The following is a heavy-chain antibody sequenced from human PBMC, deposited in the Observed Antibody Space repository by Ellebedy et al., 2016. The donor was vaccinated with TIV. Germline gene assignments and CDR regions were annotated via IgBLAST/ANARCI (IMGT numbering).Heavy chain of an antibody. D-gene: IGHD1-26*01. J-gene: IGHJ4*02. Sequence: AASVKVSCKASGGTFSSYSVSWVRQAPGQGLEWMGRITPILAIANYAQKFQGRVTIIADKSTSTAYMELSRLRSDDTAVYYCAREAVGATLDYWGQGTLVTVSS. CDR1: GGTFSSYS. CDR3: AREAVGATLDY. CDR2: ITPILAIA. V-gene: IGHV1-69*04.